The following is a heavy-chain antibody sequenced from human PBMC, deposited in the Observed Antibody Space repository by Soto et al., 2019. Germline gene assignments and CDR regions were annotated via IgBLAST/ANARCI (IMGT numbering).Heavy chain of an antibody. CDR1: GGSISSSY. CDR3: ARGYSYGSFDY. V-gene: IGHV4-59*01. D-gene: IGHD5-18*01. CDR2: IYYSGST. Sequence: ETLSLTCTVSGGSISSSYWNWIRQPPGKGLEWIAYIYYSGSTNYNPSLKSRVTISVDTSKNQFSLKLSSVTAADTAVYYCARGYSYGSFDYWGPGTLFTVSS. J-gene: IGHJ4*02.